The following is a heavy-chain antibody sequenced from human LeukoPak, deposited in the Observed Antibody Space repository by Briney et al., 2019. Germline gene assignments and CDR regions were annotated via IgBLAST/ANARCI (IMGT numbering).Heavy chain of an antibody. D-gene: IGHD2-2*01. J-gene: IGHJ4*02. V-gene: IGHV3-64*02. CDR2: ISTNGDST. CDR1: GFTFSHFP. Sequence: GGSLRLSCAASGFTFSHFPIHWVRQAPGKGPEYVSAISTNGDSTYYADSVKGRFTISRDNSKNTLFLQMGSLRADDMAVYYCARWGSTSCYDYWGQETLVTVSS. CDR3: ARWGSTSCYDY.